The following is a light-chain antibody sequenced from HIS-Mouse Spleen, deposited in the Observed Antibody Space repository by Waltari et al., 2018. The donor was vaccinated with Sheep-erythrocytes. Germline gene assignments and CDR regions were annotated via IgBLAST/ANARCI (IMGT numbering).Light chain of an antibody. Sequence: SYELTQPPSVSVSPGQTARITCSGDALPKKYAYWYQQKSGQAHVLVIYEDSKRPSGIPGSFSGASSGTMATLTISGAQVEDEADYYCYSTDSSGNHRVFGTGTKVTVL. CDR3: YSTDSSGNHRV. CDR2: EDS. V-gene: IGLV3-10*01. CDR1: ALPKKY. J-gene: IGLJ1*01.